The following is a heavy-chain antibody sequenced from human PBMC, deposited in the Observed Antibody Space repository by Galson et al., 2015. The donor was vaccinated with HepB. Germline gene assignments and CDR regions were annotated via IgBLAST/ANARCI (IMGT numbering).Heavy chain of an antibody. Sequence: SLRLSCAASGFTFSSYGMHWVRQAPGKGLEWVAVISYDGSNKYYADSVKGRFTISRDNSKNTLYLQTNSLRAEDTAVYYRGPPGYSYGSGAFDIWGQGTMVTVSS. CDR3: GPPGYSYGSGAFDI. D-gene: IGHD5-18*01. CDR1: GFTFSSYG. J-gene: IGHJ3*02. CDR2: ISYDGSNK. V-gene: IGHV3-30*03.